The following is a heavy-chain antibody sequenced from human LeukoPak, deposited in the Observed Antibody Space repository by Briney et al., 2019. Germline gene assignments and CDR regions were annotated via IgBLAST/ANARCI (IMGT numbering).Heavy chain of an antibody. CDR3: ARVPPSDAFDI. D-gene: IGHD2-2*01. Sequence: GGSLRLSCAASGFTVSSNYMSWVRQAPGKGLEWVSVIYSGGSTYYADSVKGRFTISRDNSKNTLYLQMNSLRAEDTAVYYCARVPPSDAFDIWGQGTMVTVSS. V-gene: IGHV3-66*02. CDR2: IYSGGST. J-gene: IGHJ3*02. CDR1: GFTVSSNY.